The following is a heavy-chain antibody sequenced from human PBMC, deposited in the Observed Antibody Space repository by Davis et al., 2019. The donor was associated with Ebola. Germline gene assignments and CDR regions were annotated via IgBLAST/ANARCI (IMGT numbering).Heavy chain of an antibody. J-gene: IGHJ4*02. V-gene: IGHV3-73*01. CDR2: IRSKANSYAT. Sequence: GGSLRLSCAASGFIFSDSAMHWVRQASGRGLEWVGRIRSKANSYATTYAASVKGRFTISRDDSKNTAYLQMNSLKTDDTAVYYCTNRKSEYWGQGTLVTVSS. CDR3: TNRKSEY. CDR1: GFIFSDSA.